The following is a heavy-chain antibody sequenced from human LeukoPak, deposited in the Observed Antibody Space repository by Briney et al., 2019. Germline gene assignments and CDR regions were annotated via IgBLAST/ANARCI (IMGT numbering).Heavy chain of an antibody. CDR3: ARDHVEPGVILDY. CDR1: GFTFNRYW. Sequence: GGSLRLSCAASGFTFNRYWMNWVRQAPGKGLEWVANINQDGSEKYYVDSVEGRFTISRDNAKNSLHLQMNSLRAEDTAVYYCARDHVEPGVILDYWGQGTLVTVSS. V-gene: IGHV3-7*05. D-gene: IGHD1-14*01. CDR2: INQDGSEK. J-gene: IGHJ4*02.